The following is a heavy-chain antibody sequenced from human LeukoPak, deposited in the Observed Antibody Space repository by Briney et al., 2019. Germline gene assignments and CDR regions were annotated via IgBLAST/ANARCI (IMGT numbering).Heavy chain of an antibody. CDR3: ARYSSSWYDSVYFGY. D-gene: IGHD6-13*01. J-gene: IGHJ4*02. V-gene: IGHV1-46*01. CDR1: GYTFTSYY. Sequence: GASVKVSCKASGYTFTSYYMHWVRQAPGQGLEWLGIINPSGGSTSYAQKFQGRVTMTRDMSTSTVYMELSSLRSEDTAVYYCARYSSSWYDSVYFGYWGQGTLVTVSS. CDR2: INPSGGST.